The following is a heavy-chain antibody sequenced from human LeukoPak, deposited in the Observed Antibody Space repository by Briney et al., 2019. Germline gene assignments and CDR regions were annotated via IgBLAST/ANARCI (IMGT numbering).Heavy chain of an antibody. CDR3: ARFGICHYGDSHFDY. CDR1: GFTFSSYS. CDR2: ISSSSSYI. V-gene: IGHV3-21*01. D-gene: IGHD4-17*01. Sequence: GGSLRLSCAASGFTFSSYSMNWVRHPPGKGLEWVSSISSSSSYIYYADSVKGRFTISRDNAKHSLYLQMNSLRAEDTAVYYCARFGICHYGDSHFDYWGQGTLVTVSS. J-gene: IGHJ4*02.